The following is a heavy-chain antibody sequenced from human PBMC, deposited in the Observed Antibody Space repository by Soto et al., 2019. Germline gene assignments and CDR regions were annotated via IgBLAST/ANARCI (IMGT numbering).Heavy chain of an antibody. CDR1: GFPFGNYA. CDR3: AKSLLTPTEAYDL. Sequence: EGSVRRYCAAVGFPFGNYAKNWVRQAPGKGREWISSISDPGTSTYYANSVKGRFSMSRDNSKNTLFLQMNKLRADDTAVYFCAKSLLTPTEAYDL. V-gene: IGHV3-23*01. J-gene: IGHJ2*01. D-gene: IGHD3-16*01. CDR2: ISDPGTST.